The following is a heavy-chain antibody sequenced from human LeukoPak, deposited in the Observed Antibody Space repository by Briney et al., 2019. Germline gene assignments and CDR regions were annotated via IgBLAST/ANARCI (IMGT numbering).Heavy chain of an antibody. CDR3: ARPTYCGSNCYFNFDY. CDR2: IKPNSGVT. J-gene: IGHJ4*02. V-gene: IGHV1-2*02. D-gene: IGHD2-21*02. CDR1: GYTLATYF. Sequence: ASVKVSCKTSGYTLATYFMHWVRHAPGQGLEWMGYIKPNSGVTNYAQKFRGRVTMTWDTSISTAYIELSGLTSDDTAIYYCARPTYCGSNCYFNFDYWGQGTLVTVSS.